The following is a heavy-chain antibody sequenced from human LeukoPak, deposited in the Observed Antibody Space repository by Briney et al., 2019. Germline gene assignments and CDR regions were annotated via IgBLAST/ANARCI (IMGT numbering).Heavy chain of an antibody. CDR2: INPKSGGT. V-gene: IGHV1-2*02. CDR1: GYIFTRHY. J-gene: IGHJ1*01. D-gene: IGHD1-26*01. CDR3: ARDVGTYLS. Sequence: ASVKASCKASGYIFTRHYMHWVRQVPGQGHEWLGWINPKSGGTKYAQKFQGRVTMTSDTSISTVYMELSGLISDDSAVYYCARDVGTYLSWGQGTLVTVSA.